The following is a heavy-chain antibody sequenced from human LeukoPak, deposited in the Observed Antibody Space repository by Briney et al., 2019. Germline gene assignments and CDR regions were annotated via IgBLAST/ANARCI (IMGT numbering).Heavy chain of an antibody. Sequence: SETLSLTCTVSGDSISSSGYYWGWIRQPPGKGLEWIGSVSYRGGTYYNPSLKTRVTISVDTSKNQFSLRLSSVTAADTAVYFCARDSRYCSGGNCHLRFDYWGQGILVTVSS. D-gene: IGHD2-15*01. V-gene: IGHV4-39*07. J-gene: IGHJ4*02. CDR2: VSYRGGT. CDR3: ARDSRYCSGGNCHLRFDY. CDR1: GDSISSSGYY.